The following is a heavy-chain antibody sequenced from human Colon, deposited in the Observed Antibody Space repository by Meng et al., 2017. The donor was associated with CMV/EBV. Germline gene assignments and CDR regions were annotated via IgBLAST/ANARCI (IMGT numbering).Heavy chain of an antibody. Sequence: SAQVSCKASGGTFSSYTISWVRQAPGQGLEWMGRIIPILGIANYAQKFQGRVTITADKSTSTAYMELSSLRSEDTAVYYCARANDYGDDYWGQGTLVTVSS. CDR2: IIPILGIA. CDR3: ARANDYGDDY. J-gene: IGHJ4*02. V-gene: IGHV1-69*02. D-gene: IGHD4-17*01. CDR1: GGTFSSYT.